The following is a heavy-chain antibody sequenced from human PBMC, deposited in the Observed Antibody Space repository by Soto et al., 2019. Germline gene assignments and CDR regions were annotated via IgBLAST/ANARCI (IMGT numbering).Heavy chain of an antibody. D-gene: IGHD3-22*01. CDR3: VRDPRVYNYDTGAYMAPV. Sequence: PSETLSLTCTVSGGSISSGGYYWSWIRQHPGTGLEWIGYISYSGSTNYNPSLKSRVTISVDTSRNQFSLKLSSVTAADTAVYYCVRDPRVYNYDTGAYMAPVWGQGTLVTVSS. J-gene: IGHJ4*02. CDR1: GGSISSGGYY. CDR2: ISYSGST. V-gene: IGHV4-61*08.